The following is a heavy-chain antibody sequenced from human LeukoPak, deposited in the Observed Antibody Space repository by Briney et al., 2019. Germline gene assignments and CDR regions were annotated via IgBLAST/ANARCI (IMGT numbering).Heavy chain of an antibody. CDR2: INHSGST. V-gene: IGHV4-34*01. CDR1: GGSFSGYY. J-gene: IGHJ4*02. CDR3: ASLSRFGELLQPPSSGYFDY. Sequence: SETLSLTCAVYGGSFSGYYWSWIRQPPGKGLEWIGEINHSGSTNYNPSLKSRVTISVDTSKNQFSLKLSSVTAADTAVYYCASLSRFGELLQPPSSGYFDYWGQGTLVTVSS. D-gene: IGHD3-10*01.